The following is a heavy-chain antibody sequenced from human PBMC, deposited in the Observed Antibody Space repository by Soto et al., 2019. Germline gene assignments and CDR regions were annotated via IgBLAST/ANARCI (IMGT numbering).Heavy chain of an antibody. V-gene: IGHV3-21*01. CDR1: GFTFTNYI. D-gene: IGHD3-10*01. CDR2: ISSNSRYV. CDR3: ARDIRAIAFDY. J-gene: IGHJ4*02. Sequence: GGSLRLSCVASGFTFTNYIINWVRQAPGKGLEWVSSISSNSRYVYYADSVKGRFTISRDNAKNSVYLQMSSLRAEDTAVYYCARDIRAIAFDYWGQGTLVTVS.